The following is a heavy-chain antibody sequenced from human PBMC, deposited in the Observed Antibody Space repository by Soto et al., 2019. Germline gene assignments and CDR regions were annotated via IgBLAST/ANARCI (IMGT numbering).Heavy chain of an antibody. V-gene: IGHV3-7*03. CDR2: IPQDGVDG. CDR3: ARDHLILPAHDFFYGSDV. CDR1: GFIFSMYS. Sequence: LRLSCEVSGFIFSMYSMSWVRQTPGKGLEWVAKIPQDGVDGHYADAVKGRFTISRDNGKNSLYLQMNNLRAEDTAVYYCARDHLILPAHDFFYGSDVWGRGXTVTVSS. D-gene: IGHD2-21*02. J-gene: IGHJ6*02.